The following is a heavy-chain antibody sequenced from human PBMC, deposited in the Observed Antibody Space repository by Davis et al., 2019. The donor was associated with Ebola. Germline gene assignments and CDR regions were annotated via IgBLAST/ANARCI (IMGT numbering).Heavy chain of an antibody. Sequence: MPSETLSLTCTVSGASISSYYWSWIRQPPGKGLEWIGYIYYSGSTNYNPPLKSRVTISVDTSKNQFSLKLSSVTAADTAVYYCARSFGSGIKGREINWFDPRGQGTLVTVSS. CDR1: GASISSYY. J-gene: IGHJ5*02. CDR3: ARSFGSGIKGREINWFDP. CDR2: IYYSGST. V-gene: IGHV4-59*01. D-gene: IGHD3-10*01.